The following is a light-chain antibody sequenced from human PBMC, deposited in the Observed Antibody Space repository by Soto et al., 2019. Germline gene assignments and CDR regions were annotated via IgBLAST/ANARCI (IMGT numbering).Light chain of an antibody. CDR2: GAS. CDR1: QSVSSN. V-gene: IGKV3-15*01. Sequence: EIVMTQSPATLSVSPGERATLSCRASQSVSSNLAWYQQKPGQAPRLLIYGASTRATGIPARFSGSGSGTEFTHTISSLQSADFAVYYCQQYNNWLPLTFGGGTKVEIK. J-gene: IGKJ4*01. CDR3: QQYNNWLPLT.